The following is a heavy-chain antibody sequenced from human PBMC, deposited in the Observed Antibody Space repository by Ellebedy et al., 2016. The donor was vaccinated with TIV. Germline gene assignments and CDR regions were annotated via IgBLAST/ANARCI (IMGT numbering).Heavy chain of an antibody. CDR3: ARGTHYYWFGMDV. J-gene: IGHJ6*02. Sequence: GGSLRLSCAASEFTFSTYSMNWVRQAPGKGLEWVSSISSTSTYTFYADSVKGRFTIYRDNAKDSLYLQMNSLAAEDTAVYYCARGTHYYWFGMDVWGQGTTVTVSS. CDR2: ISSTSTYT. CDR1: EFTFSTYS. V-gene: IGHV3-21*01.